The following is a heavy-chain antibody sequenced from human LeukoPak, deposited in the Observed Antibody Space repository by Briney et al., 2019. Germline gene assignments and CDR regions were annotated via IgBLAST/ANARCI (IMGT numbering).Heavy chain of an antibody. CDR2: INHSGST. J-gene: IGHJ4*02. CDR1: GGSFSGYY. Sequence: SETLSLTRAVYGGSFSGYYWSWIRQPPGKGLEWIGEINHSGSTNYNPSLKRPVTISVETSKNQFSLKLSSVSAADTAVYHCARGYIAAAGHGLFDYWGQGTLVTVSS. D-gene: IGHD6-13*01. CDR3: ARGYIAAAGHGLFDY. V-gene: IGHV4-34*01.